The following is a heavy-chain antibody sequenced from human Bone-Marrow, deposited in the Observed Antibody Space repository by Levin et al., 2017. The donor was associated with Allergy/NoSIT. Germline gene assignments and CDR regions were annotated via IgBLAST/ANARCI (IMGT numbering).Heavy chain of an antibody. Sequence: SETLSLTCPVSGASISNNDYYWGWIRQPPGTGLEWIGNAYYSGNTHYNPSLKGRVTISIDTSKNQFSLKLSSVTAADTAIYYCAGWSGSGGTCSYCAFDIWGQGTMVTVSS. CDR3: AGWSGSGGTCSYCAFDI. J-gene: IGHJ3*02. D-gene: IGHD2-15*01. V-gene: IGHV4-39*01. CDR2: AYYSGNT. CDR1: GASISNNDYY.